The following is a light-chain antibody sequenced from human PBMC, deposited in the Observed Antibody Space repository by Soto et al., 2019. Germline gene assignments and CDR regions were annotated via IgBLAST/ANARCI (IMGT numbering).Light chain of an antibody. Sequence: EIVLTQSPGTLSLSPGERATLSCRASQSVSSSYLAWYQQKPGQTPRLLIYGASSRATGIPDRFSGSGSGTDFTLTISRLEPEDFAVYYCQQYVSSPHAFGQGTKVEIK. CDR3: QQYVSSPHA. V-gene: IGKV3-20*01. CDR1: QSVSSSY. CDR2: GAS. J-gene: IGKJ1*01.